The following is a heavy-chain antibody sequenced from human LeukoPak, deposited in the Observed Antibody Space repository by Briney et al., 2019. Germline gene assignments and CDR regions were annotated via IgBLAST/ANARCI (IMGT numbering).Heavy chain of an antibody. CDR3: ARGADYYDSSGYYFHFDY. Sequence: KSSEALSLACTGCGGSVSGYCWSWIRQPPGKGLEWIGEINHSGSTNYNPSLKSRVTISVDTSKNQFSLKLSSVTAADTAVYYCARGADYYDSSGYYFHFDYWGQGTLVTVSS. CDR1: GGSVSGYC. J-gene: IGHJ4*02. D-gene: IGHD3-22*01. V-gene: IGHV4-34*01. CDR2: INHSGST.